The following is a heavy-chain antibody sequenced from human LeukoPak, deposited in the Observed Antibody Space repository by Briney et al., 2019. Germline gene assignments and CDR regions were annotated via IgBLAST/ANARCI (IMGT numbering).Heavy chain of an antibody. Sequence: MPGGSLRLSCAASGFTFSSYSMNWVRQAPGKGLEWVSSISSSSSYIYYADSVKGRFTISRDNAKNSLYLQMNSLRAEDTAVYYCARDLGVPAALGQFDYWGQGTLVTVSS. CDR3: ARDLGVPAALGQFDY. CDR1: GFTFSSYS. V-gene: IGHV3-21*01. CDR2: ISSSSSYI. J-gene: IGHJ4*02. D-gene: IGHD2-2*01.